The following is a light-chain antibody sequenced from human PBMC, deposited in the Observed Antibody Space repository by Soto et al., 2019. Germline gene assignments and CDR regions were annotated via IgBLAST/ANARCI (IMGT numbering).Light chain of an antibody. Sequence: QSVLTQPPSASGTPGQRVTISCSGSSSNIGSNTVNWYQQLPGTAPKLLIYSNNQRPSGVPDRFSGSKSGTSASLAISGIQAEDDSDYYCAAWDVILNGHVVFGGGTELTVL. V-gene: IGLV1-44*01. CDR3: AAWDVILNGHVV. CDR1: SSNIGSNT. CDR2: SNN. J-gene: IGLJ2*01.